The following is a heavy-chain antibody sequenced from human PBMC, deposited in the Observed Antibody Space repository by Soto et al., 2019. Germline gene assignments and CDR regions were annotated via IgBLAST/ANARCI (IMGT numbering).Heavy chain of an antibody. J-gene: IGHJ4*02. CDR2: ISGSGGST. CDR1: GFTFSSYA. V-gene: IGHV3-23*01. CDR3: ARTYGDYVFLLGFDY. D-gene: IGHD4-17*01. Sequence: GGSLRLSCAASGFTFSSYAMSWVRQAPGKGLEWVSAISGSGGSTYYADSVKGRFTISRDNSKNTLYLQMNSLRAEDTAVYYCARTYGDYVFLLGFDYWGQGTLVTVSS.